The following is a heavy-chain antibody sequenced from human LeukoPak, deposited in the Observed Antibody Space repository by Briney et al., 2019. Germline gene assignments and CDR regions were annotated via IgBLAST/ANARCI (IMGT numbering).Heavy chain of an antibody. D-gene: IGHD6-6*01. CDR3: ARRGGSSSRRSPIDY. CDR1: GFSFSSYD. Sequence: GGSLRLSCAGSGFSFSSYDMLWVRQATGKGLEWVSAIGSGGDTYYAGSVKGRFTISRDNAKNSLFLQMNGLRAEDTAVYYCARRGGSSSRRSPIDYWGQGTLVTVSS. J-gene: IGHJ4*02. CDR2: IGSGGDT. V-gene: IGHV3-13*01.